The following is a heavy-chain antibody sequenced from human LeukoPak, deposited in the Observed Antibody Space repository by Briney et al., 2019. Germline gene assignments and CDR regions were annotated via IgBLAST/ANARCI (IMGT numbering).Heavy chain of an antibody. CDR1: GFTFSNYA. CDR3: ARDGGGSRGYTGGTRFDP. CDR2: ISYDGTNK. Sequence: PGGSLRLSCAASGFTFSNYAMHWVRQAPGKGLEWVTIISYDGTNKNYADSVKGRFTISRDNSKNTLYLQMNSLRPEDTAMYYCARDGGGSRGYTGGTRFDPWGRGTLVTVSS. D-gene: IGHD2-15*01. J-gene: IGHJ5*02. V-gene: IGHV3-30-3*01.